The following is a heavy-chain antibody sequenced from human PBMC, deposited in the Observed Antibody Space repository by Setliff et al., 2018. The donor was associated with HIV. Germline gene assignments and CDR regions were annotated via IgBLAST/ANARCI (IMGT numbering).Heavy chain of an antibody. CDR2: IIPRVGLA. CDR3: VRDPWGSGSFGSIHF. D-gene: IGHD3-10*01. J-gene: IGHJ4*02. CDR1: GDTLSSYS. V-gene: IGHV1-69*10. Sequence: SVKVSCKASGDTLSSYSISWVRQAPGQGLEWMGAIIPRVGLADYAQKFQGRLTLTGDKSTNIVYMDLSSLTFEDTAVYFCVRDPWGSGSFGSIHFWGPGTLVTVSS.